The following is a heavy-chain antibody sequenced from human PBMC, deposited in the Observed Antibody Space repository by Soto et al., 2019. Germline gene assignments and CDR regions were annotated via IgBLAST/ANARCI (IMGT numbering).Heavy chain of an antibody. CDR3: AKAVATIRAPFDS. D-gene: IGHD5-12*01. V-gene: IGHV3-23*01. CDR2: ISGSGHST. Sequence: GGSLRLSCAASGFTFINYAMNWVRQAPGKGLEWVSGISGSGHSTYYTDSVKGRFTISRDNSKNTLYLQMNSLRAGDTAVYYCAKAVATIRAPFDSWGQGTLVTVSS. J-gene: IGHJ4*02. CDR1: GFTFINYA.